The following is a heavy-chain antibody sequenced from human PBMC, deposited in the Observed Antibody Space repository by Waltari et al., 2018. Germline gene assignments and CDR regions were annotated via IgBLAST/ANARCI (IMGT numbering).Heavy chain of an antibody. V-gene: IGHV3-7*01. Sequence: ETHLVESGGGLVQPGGSLRLSCAASGFTFSSYWMTWVRQAPGKGLEWVANRRQDGSEKDYVDSVKGRFTISRDNAKNSLYLQMNSLKADDTAVYYCARSSSTEFDSWGQGTLVTVSS. D-gene: IGHD2-2*01. CDR2: RRQDGSEK. CDR3: ARSSSTEFDS. CDR1: GFTFSSYW. J-gene: IGHJ4*02.